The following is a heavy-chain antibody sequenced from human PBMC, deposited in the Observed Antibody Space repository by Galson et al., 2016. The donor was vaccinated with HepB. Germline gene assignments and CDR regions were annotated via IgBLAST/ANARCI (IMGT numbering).Heavy chain of an antibody. CDR3: AKNPELNYYYYYMDV. D-gene: IGHD5-24*01. CDR2: ITGSGGST. CDR1: GFTFSSYA. V-gene: IGHV3-23*01. J-gene: IGHJ6*03. Sequence: SLRLSCAASGFTFSSYAMSWVRQAPGKGLEWVSAITGSGGSTYYVESVNGRFTSYRDSSKNTVYLEMNSLRAEDTAVYYCAKNPELNYYYYYMDVWGKGTTVTVSS.